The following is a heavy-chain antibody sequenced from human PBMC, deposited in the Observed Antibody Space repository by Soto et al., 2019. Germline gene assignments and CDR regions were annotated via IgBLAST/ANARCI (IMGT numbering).Heavy chain of an antibody. J-gene: IGHJ5*02. CDR1: GGSFSGYY. CDR3: ARKIAARPIRTNWFDP. Sequence: SETLSLTCAVYGGSFSGYYWSWIRQPPGKGLEWIGEINHSGSTNYNPSLKSRVTISVDTSKNQFSLKLSSVTAADTAVYYCARKIAARPIRTNWFDPWGQGTLVTVSS. D-gene: IGHD6-6*01. V-gene: IGHV4-34*01. CDR2: INHSGST.